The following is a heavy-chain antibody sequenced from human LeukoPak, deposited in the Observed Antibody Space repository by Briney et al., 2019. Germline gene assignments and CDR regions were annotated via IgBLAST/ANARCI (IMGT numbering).Heavy chain of an antibody. Sequence: ASVKVSCKASGYTFTSSGISWVRQAPGQGLEWVGWIAAHNGDTKYAQKFQGRVTVTTDTSTSTAYMELRSLRSDDTAVYYCAKDYNYLIDYWGLGTLVTVSS. V-gene: IGHV1-18*01. CDR1: GYTFTSSG. J-gene: IGHJ4*02. CDR3: AKDYNYLIDY. D-gene: IGHD3-22*01. CDR2: IAAHNGDT.